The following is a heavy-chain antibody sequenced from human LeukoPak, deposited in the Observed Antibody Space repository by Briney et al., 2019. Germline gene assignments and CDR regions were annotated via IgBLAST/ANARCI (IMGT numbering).Heavy chain of an antibody. Sequence: GGSLRLSCSAFGFSFSYYAMHWVRQAPGKGLEYVSAISSNGGSTYYAGSVKGRFTISRDNSKNTLYLQMSSLRAEDTALYYCVKAGSTMVMRSSWFDPWGQGTLVTVSS. D-gene: IGHD3-10*01. CDR1: GFSFSYYA. J-gene: IGHJ5*02. CDR3: VKAGSTMVMRSSWFDP. CDR2: ISSNGGST. V-gene: IGHV3-64D*06.